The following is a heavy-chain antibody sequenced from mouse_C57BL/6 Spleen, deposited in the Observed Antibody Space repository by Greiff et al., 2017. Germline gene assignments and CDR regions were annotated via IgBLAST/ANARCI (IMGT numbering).Heavy chain of an antibody. CDR2: ISSGGGYT. CDR1: GFTFSSYG. CDR3: ARKNYWFNLDY. D-gene: IGHD2-1*01. Sequence: EVMLVESGGDLVKPGGSLKLSCAASGFTFSSYGMSWVRQTPDKRLEWVAAISSGGGYTYYPDSVKGRFTISRDNAKNTLYLQMSSLKSEDTAMYYCARKNYWFNLDYWGRGTTLTV. V-gene: IGHV5-6*01. J-gene: IGHJ2*01.